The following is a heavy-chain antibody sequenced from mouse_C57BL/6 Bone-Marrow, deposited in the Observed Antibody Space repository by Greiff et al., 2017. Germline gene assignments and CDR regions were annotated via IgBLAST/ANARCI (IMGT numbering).Heavy chain of an antibody. CDR3: ASYDGYYPFAY. Sequence: EVKLMESGGGLVQPGESLKLSCESNEYEFPSHDMSWVRKTPEKRLELVAAINSDGGSTYYPDTMERRFIISRDNTKKTLYLQMSSLRSEDTALYYCASYDGYYPFAYWCQGTLVTVSA. V-gene: IGHV5-2*01. CDR1: EYEFPSHD. J-gene: IGHJ3*01. D-gene: IGHD2-3*01. CDR2: INSDGGST.